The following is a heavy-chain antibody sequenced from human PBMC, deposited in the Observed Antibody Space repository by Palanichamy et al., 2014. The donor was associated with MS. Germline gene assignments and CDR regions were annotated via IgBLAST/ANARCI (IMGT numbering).Heavy chain of an antibody. Sequence: EVQLVESGGGLVEPGGSLRLSCAVSGFTFSNAWDELGSARLQGRGWSGVGRIRSATDGGTADYAAPVKGRFTISRDDLKTTLYLHMNGLKVEDSAVYLCTTDLRWEEGPPDYWGQGTLVTVSS. V-gene: IGHV3-15*01. CDR1: GFTFSNAW. D-gene: IGHD1-26*01. CDR3: TTDLRWEEGPPDY. J-gene: IGHJ4*02. CDR2: IRSATDGGTA.